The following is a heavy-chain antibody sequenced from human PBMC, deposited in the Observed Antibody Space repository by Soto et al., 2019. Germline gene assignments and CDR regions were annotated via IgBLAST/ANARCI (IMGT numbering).Heavy chain of an antibody. CDR3: VRRLAGLYFEY. J-gene: IGHJ1*01. V-gene: IGHV2-5*02. Sequence: QITLKESGPALVKPTQHLTLSCTFSGFSLTTSGVGVGWIRQPPVKALEWLALIYWDADRRFSPSLKSRLTITKETSKNQVGLTMTNMDPVDTATYYGVRRLAGLYFEYWGQGTLVTVSS. CDR1: GFSLTTSGVG. CDR2: IYWDADR.